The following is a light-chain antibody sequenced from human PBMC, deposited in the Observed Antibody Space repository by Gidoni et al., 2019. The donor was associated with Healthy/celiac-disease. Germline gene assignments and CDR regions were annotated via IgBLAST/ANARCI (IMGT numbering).Light chain of an antibody. V-gene: IGKV3-20*01. J-gene: IGKJ2*01. Sequence: EIVLTQSPGTLSLSPGERATLSCRASQSVSSSYLAWYQQKPGQAHRLLIYGASSRATGIPDRFSGSGSGTDFTLTISRLEPEDFAVYYCQQYGSSPFMYTFGQXTKLEIK. CDR1: QSVSSSY. CDR3: QQYGSSPFMYT. CDR2: GAS.